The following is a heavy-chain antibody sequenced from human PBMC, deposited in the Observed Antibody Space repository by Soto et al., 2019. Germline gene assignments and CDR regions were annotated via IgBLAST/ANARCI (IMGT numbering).Heavy chain of an antibody. D-gene: IGHD1-26*01. J-gene: IGHJ3*02. V-gene: IGHV5-51*01. CDR1: GYTFSDYW. CDR3: ARLILGATDAFDI. CDR2: MYPGDSDT. Sequence: GESLKISCKGSGYTFSDYWIGWVRQMPGKGLEWMGIMYPGDSDTRYSPSFQGQVTISADKSISTAYLQWSSLKASDTAMYYCARLILGATDAFDIWGQGTVVTVSS.